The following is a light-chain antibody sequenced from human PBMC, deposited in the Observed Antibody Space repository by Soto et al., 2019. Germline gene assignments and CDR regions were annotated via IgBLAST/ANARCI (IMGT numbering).Light chain of an antibody. CDR2: AVS. J-gene: IGKJ5*01. V-gene: IGKV1-17*01. CDR1: QGIKND. Sequence: DIQITQSPSSLSASVGDGVTITCRASQGIKNDLAWYQQKPGKAPKRLIYAVSSLQSGVPSRFSGSGSGTEFTLTITSLQPEDFATYYCQQLNFFPITFGQGTRLEIK. CDR3: QQLNFFPIT.